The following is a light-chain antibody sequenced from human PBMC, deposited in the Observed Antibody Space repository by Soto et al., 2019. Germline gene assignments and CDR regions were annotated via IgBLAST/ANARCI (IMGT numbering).Light chain of an antibody. CDR1: QGIRHD. CDR2: AAS. Sequence: DIQMTQSPSSLSASVGDRVTITCRASQGIRHDLGCYQQKPRKAPKRLIYAASSLQSGVPSRFSGSGSGTEFTLTISSLEPEDIAVYYCQERGRWPRATFGGGTKVEMK. V-gene: IGKV1-17*01. J-gene: IGKJ4*01. CDR3: QERGRWPRAT.